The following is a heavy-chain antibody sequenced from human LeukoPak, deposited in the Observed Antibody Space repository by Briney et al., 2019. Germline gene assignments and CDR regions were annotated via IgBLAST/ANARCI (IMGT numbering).Heavy chain of an antibody. CDR2: IWYDGSNK. Sequence: QSGGSLRLSCAASGFTFSSYGMHWVRQAPGKGLEWVAVIWYDGSNKYYADSVKGRFTISRDNSKSTLYLQMNSLRAEDTAVYYCAKDPLKLNPASTSCYSDYWGQGTLVTVSS. D-gene: IGHD2-2*01. CDR1: GFTFSSYG. CDR3: AKDPLKLNPASTSCYSDY. J-gene: IGHJ4*02. V-gene: IGHV3-33*06.